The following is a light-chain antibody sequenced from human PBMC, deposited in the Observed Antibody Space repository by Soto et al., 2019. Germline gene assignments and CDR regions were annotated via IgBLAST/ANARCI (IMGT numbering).Light chain of an antibody. CDR3: QQYGSDPLT. CDR1: QSVSSSH. CDR2: GAS. V-gene: IGKV3-20*01. Sequence: EIVLTQSPGTLSLSPGERATLSCRASQSVSSSHLAWYQRKPGQAPRLLIFGASSRAPGIPDRFSGSGSGTDFTLTISRLKPEDFALYHCQQYGSDPLTFGGGTKVEIK. J-gene: IGKJ4*01.